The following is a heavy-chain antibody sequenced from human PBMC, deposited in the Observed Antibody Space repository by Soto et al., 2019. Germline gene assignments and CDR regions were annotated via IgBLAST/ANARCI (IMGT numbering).Heavy chain of an antibody. J-gene: IGHJ5*02. CDR2: MNPGSGDT. Sequence: ASVTVSCKASGYTFTNNDVSWVRQATGQGLEWMGWMNPGSGDTGYAQKFQGRVTMTRDISIATAYMELNSLTSEDTAIYYCARMESFGSLNWFDLWGQGTLVTVYS. CDR3: ARMESFGSLNWFDL. D-gene: IGHD5-18*01. CDR1: GYTFTNND. V-gene: IGHV1-8*02.